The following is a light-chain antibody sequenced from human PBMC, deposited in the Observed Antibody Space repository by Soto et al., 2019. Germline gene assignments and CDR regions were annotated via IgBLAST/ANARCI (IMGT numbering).Light chain of an antibody. CDR2: GAS. J-gene: IGKJ4*01. CDR3: QQDGSSPRVT. CDR1: QSVSSSY. V-gene: IGKV3-20*01. Sequence: EIVLTQSPGTLSLSPGERATLSCRASQSVSSSYLAWYQQKPGQAPRLLIYGASSRATGIPDRFSGSGSGTDFTLTISRLEPEVFAVYYCQQDGSSPRVTFGGGTNVEIK.